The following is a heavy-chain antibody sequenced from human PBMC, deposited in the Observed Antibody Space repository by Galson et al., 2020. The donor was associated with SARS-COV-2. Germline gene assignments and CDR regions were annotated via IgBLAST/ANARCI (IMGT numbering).Heavy chain of an antibody. CDR3: ARRYTYGLSPSLYFDL. CDR1: GGSISSGGYS. Sequence: SETLSLTCAVSGGSISSGGYSWTWIRQPPGKGLEWIGYIYHSGATYYNPSLKSRLTISVDRSKNQLSLELSSVTAADTAVYYCARRYTYGLSPSLYFDLWGRGTLVTVSS. CDR2: IYHSGAT. V-gene: IGHV4-30-2*01. D-gene: IGHD5-18*01. J-gene: IGHJ2*01.